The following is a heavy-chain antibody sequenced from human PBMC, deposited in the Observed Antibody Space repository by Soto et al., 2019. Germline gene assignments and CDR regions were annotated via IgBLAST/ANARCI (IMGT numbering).Heavy chain of an antibody. J-gene: IGHJ6*02. CDR2: INHSGST. Sequence: PSETLSLTCAVYGGSFSGYYWSWIRQPPGKGLEWIGEINHSGSTNYNPSLKSRVTISVDTSKNQFSLKLSSVTAADTAVYYCARGLTIVRGYSILYYYYYYGMDVWGQGTTVTVSS. CDR1: GGSFSGYY. D-gene: IGHD4-4*01. CDR3: ARGLTIVRGYSILYYYYYYGMDV. V-gene: IGHV4-34*01.